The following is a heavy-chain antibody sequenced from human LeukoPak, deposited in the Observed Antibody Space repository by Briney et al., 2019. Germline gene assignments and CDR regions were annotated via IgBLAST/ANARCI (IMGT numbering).Heavy chain of an antibody. D-gene: IGHD3-22*01. CDR1: GGSISSSYY. J-gene: IGHJ4*02. Sequence: SETLSLTCTVSGGSISSSYYWGWIRQPPGKGLEWIGYIYYSGSTYYNPSLKSRVTISVDTSKNQFSLKLSSVTAADTAVYYCASLARGSSGYLLDYWGQGTLVTVSS. CDR3: ASLARGSSGYLLDY. V-gene: IGHV4-30-4*08. CDR2: IYYSGST.